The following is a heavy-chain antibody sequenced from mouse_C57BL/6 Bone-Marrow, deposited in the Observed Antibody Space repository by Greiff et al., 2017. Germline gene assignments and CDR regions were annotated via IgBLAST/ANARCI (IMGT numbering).Heavy chain of an antibody. CDR2: IWRGGST. Sequence: QVQLQQSGPGLVQPSQSLSITCTVSGFSLTSYGVHWVRQSPGQGLEWLGVIWRGGSTDYNAAFMSRLSITKDNSKSQVFFKMNSLQADDNAICCCATSYGSSYSFAYWGQGTLVTVSA. CDR3: ATSYGSSYSFAY. CDR1: GFSLTSYG. D-gene: IGHD1-1*01. V-gene: IGHV2-5*01. J-gene: IGHJ3*01.